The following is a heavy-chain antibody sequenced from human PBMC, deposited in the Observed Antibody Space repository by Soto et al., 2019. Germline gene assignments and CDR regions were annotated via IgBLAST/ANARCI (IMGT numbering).Heavy chain of an antibody. CDR2: ISAYNGNT. CDR1: GYTFTSSA. V-gene: IGHV1-18*01. J-gene: IGHJ4*02. Sequence: QVQLVQSGAEVKKPWASLKVSCKASGYTFTSSAISWVRQAPGQGLEWMGWISAYNGNTNYAQKLQGRGNMTTDTATSTAYMELRSVRSDDTAVYYCARDAPPEDYWGQGTLVTFSS. CDR3: ARDAPPEDY.